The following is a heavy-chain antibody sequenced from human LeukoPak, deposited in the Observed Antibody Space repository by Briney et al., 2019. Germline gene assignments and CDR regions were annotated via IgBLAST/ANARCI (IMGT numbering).Heavy chain of an antibody. CDR1: GFTFSDCS. CDR2: ISRSSTTI. V-gene: IGHV3-48*01. D-gene: IGHD6-13*01. Sequence: GGSLRLSCAASGFTFSDCSMNWVRQAPGRGLEWVSYISRSSTTIYYADSVKGRFTIYRDNAKNSLYLQMNSLRAEDTAVYYCARDPLSSSSFDYWGQGILVTVSS. CDR3: ARDPLSSSSFDY. J-gene: IGHJ4*02.